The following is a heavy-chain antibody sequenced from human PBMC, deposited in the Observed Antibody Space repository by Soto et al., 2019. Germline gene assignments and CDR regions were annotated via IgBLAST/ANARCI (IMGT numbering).Heavy chain of an antibody. V-gene: IGHV1-46*01. CDR1: GCTFTSYY. CDR2: INPSGGST. Sequence: ASVKVSCKASGCTFTSYYMHWVRQAPGQGLEWMGIINPSGGSTSYAQKFQGRVTMTRDTSTSTVYMELGSLRSEDTAVYYCARGSAKIAAAGTGAFDIWGQGTMVTVSS. D-gene: IGHD6-13*01. J-gene: IGHJ3*02. CDR3: ARGSAKIAAAGTGAFDI.